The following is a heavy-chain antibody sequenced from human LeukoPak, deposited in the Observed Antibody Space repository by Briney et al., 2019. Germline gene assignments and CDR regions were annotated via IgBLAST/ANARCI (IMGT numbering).Heavy chain of an antibody. CDR2: INPSRDST. Sequence: ASVKVSCKASGDTFTNYYIHWVRHAPGQGLEWMGIINPSRDSTSYAQKFQGRVTMTRDTSTSTVYMELSSLRSEDTAVYYCARDHRYGDGPLDYWGQGALVTVSS. V-gene: IGHV1-46*01. J-gene: IGHJ4*02. CDR3: ARDHRYGDGPLDY. D-gene: IGHD5-18*01. CDR1: GDTFTNYY.